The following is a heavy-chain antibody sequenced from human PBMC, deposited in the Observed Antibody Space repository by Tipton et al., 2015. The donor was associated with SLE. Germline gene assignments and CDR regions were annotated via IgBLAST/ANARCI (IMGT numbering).Heavy chain of an antibody. J-gene: IGHJ6*02. CDR2: IYSGGST. D-gene: IGHD5-12*01. V-gene: IGHV3-66*01. CDR3: AKVRGYTGYAYRLSLHYAMDV. CDR1: GFTVSSNY. Sequence: SLRLSCAASGFTVSSNYMSWVRQAPGKGLEWVSVIYSGGSTYYADSVKGRFTISRDNSKNTLYLQMNNLRAEDAAVYYCAKVRGYTGYAYRLSLHYAMDVWGQGTTVTVSS.